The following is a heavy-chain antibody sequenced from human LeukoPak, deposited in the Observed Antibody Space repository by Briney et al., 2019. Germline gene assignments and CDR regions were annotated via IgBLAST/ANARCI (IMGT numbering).Heavy chain of an antibody. CDR2: ISYDGSNK. J-gene: IGHJ3*02. Sequence: GGSLRLSCAASGFTFSSYAMHWVRQAPGKGLEWVAVISYDGSNKYYADSVKGRFTISRDNSKNTLYLQMNSLRAEDTAVYYCARLLGYCSGGSCPMGAFDIWGQGTMVTVSS. V-gene: IGHV3-30*04. CDR3: ARLLGYCSGGSCPMGAFDI. D-gene: IGHD2-15*01. CDR1: GFTFSSYA.